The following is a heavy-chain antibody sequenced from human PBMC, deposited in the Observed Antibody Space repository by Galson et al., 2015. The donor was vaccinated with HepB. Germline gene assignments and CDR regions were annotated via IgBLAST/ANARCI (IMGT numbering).Heavy chain of an antibody. V-gene: IGHV1-3*01. CDR2: INVGNGKT. Sequence: SVKVSCKASGYTFTTDTMHWVRQAPGQSLEWMGWINVGNGKTRYSQKFQGRVSITRDTSASTVYMELSSLRSEDTAIYYCARGLCASVSCPYGMDVWGQGTTVTVSS. J-gene: IGHJ6*02. CDR1: GYTFTTDT. CDR3: ARGLCASVSCPYGMDV. D-gene: IGHD3-16*01.